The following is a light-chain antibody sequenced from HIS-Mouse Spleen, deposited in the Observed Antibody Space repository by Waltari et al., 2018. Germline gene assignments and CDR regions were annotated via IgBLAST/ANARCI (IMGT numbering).Light chain of an antibody. Sequence: QSALTQPASVSGSPGPSITIPCTGTSSDVGSYNLVSWYQQHPGKAPKLMIYEGSKGPSGVSKRFSGSMSGKPATRTIIRVEAGDEADYYCQVWDSSSAHVVLGGGTKLTVL. CDR2: EGS. CDR3: QVWDSSSAHVV. V-gene: IGLV2-14*02. CDR1: SSDVGSYNL. J-gene: IGLJ2*01.